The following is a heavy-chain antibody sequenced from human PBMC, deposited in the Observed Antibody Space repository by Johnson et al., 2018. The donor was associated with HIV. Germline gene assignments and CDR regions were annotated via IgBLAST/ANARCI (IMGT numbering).Heavy chain of an antibody. Sequence: QVQLVESGGGVVRPGGSLRLSCVASGFTFDDYDMSWVRQAPGKGLEWVSYISSSGSTIYYADSVKGRFTISRDNAKNSLYLQMNSLRAEDTAVYYCARAEKDIWYYDILTGYPNAFDIWGQGTMVTVSS. CDR3: ARAEKDIWYYDILTGYPNAFDI. V-gene: IGHV3-11*04. D-gene: IGHD3-9*01. J-gene: IGHJ3*02. CDR1: GFTFDDYD. CDR2: ISSSGSTI.